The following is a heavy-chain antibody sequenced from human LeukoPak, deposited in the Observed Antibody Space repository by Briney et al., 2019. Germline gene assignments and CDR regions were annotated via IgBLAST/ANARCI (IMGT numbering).Heavy chain of an antibody. CDR3: AKGGGPDIVVVLAAIGFAFDI. V-gene: IGHV3-9*01. Sequence: GGSLRLSCAASGFTFDDYAMHWVRQAPGKGLEWVSGISWNSGSIGYADSVKGRFTISRDNAKNSLYLQMNSLRAEDTALYYCAKGGGPDIVVVLAAIGFAFDIWGQGTMVTVSS. J-gene: IGHJ3*02. CDR2: ISWNSGSI. D-gene: IGHD2-2*02. CDR1: GFTFDDYA.